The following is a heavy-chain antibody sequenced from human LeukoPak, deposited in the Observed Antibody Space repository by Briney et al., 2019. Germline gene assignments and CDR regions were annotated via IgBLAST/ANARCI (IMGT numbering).Heavy chain of an antibody. V-gene: IGHV3-7*01. J-gene: IGHJ4*02. CDR1: GFTFSSYW. CDR3: ARDSEARCGGDCYSSY. Sequence: GGSLRLSCAASGFTFSSYWMSWVRQAPGKGLEWVANMKQDGSEKYYVDSVKGRFTISRDNAKNSLYLQMNSLRAEDTAVYYCARDSEARCGGDCYSSYWGQGTLVTVSS. CDR2: MKQDGSEK. D-gene: IGHD2-21*02.